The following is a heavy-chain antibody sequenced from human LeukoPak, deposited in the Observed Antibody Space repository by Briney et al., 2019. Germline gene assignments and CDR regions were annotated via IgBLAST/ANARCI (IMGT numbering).Heavy chain of an antibody. CDR2: INHSGST. CDR3: ARGNPGIAAAGSPLALSAFDI. D-gene: IGHD6-13*01. CDR1: GGSVNSNNW. J-gene: IGHJ3*02. Sequence: SETLSLTCAVSGGSVNSNNWWSWVRQSPEKGLEWIGEINHSGSTNYNPSLKSRVTISVDTSKNQFSLKLSSVTAADTAVYYCARGNPGIAAAGSPLALSAFDIWGQGTMVTVSS. V-gene: IGHV4-4*02.